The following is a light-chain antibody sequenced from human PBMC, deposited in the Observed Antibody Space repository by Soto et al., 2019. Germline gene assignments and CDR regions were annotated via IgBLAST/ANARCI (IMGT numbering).Light chain of an antibody. Sequence: QSVLTQPASVSGSPGQSITISCTGTSSDVGGYNSVSWYQQHPGKAPKLMIYEVSNRPSGASYRFSGSKSGNTASLTISGLQAEDEADYYCTSYTSSRTLYVFGTGTKVTVL. CDR3: TSYTSSRTLYV. CDR1: SSDVGGYNS. V-gene: IGLV2-14*01. CDR2: EVS. J-gene: IGLJ1*01.